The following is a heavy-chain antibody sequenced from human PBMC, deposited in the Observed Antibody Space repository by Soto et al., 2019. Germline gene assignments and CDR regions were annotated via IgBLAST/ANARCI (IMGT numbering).Heavy chain of an antibody. CDR3: ASKMPAHILWWAPMRDY. D-gene: IGHD2-21*01. Sequence: SETLSLTCTVPGGSISSSSYYWGWIRQPPGKGLEWIGSIYYSGSTYYNPSLKSRVTISVDTSKNQFSLKLSSVTAADTAVYYCASKMPAHILWWAPMRDYWGQGTLVTVSS. CDR2: IYYSGST. V-gene: IGHV4-39*01. CDR1: GGSISSSSYY. J-gene: IGHJ4*02.